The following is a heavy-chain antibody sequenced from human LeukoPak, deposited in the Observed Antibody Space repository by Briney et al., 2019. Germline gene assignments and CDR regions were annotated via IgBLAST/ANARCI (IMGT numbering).Heavy chain of an antibody. Sequence: ASVKVSCKASGYTFTSYDINWVRQATGQGLEWMGWMNPNSGNTGYAQKFQGRVTMTRNTSISTAYMELSSLRSEDTAVYYCARGSFYIAAAGRGLDYWGQGTLVTVSS. CDR2: MNPNSGNT. CDR3: ARGSFYIAAAGRGLDY. CDR1: GYTFTSYD. J-gene: IGHJ4*02. V-gene: IGHV1-8*01. D-gene: IGHD6-13*01.